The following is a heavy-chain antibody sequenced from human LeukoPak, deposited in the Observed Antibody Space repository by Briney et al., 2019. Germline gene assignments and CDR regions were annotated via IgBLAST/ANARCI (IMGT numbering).Heavy chain of an antibody. Sequence: PSETLSLTCAVYGGSFSGYYWNWIRQPPGKGLEWIGEINHSGSTNYNPSLKSRVTISVDTSKNQFSLKLSSVTAADTAVYYCARSRLHPIIFDYWGQGTLVTVSS. CDR2: INHSGST. CDR3: ARSRLHPIIFDY. V-gene: IGHV4-34*01. D-gene: IGHD5-24*01. J-gene: IGHJ4*02. CDR1: GGSFSGYY.